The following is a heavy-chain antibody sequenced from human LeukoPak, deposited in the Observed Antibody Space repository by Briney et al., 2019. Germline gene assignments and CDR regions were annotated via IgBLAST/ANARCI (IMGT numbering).Heavy chain of an antibody. J-gene: IGHJ4*02. D-gene: IGHD5-18*01. V-gene: IGHV3-48*03. CDR2: ISSSGSTI. CDR3: ARDVKGYSYGYSYFDY. Sequence: GGSLRLSCAASGFTFSSYEMNWVRQAPGKGLEWVSYISSSGSTIYYADSVKGRFTISRDNAKNSLYLQMNSLRGEDTAVYYCARDVKGYSYGYSYFDYWGQGTLVTVSS. CDR1: GFTFSSYE.